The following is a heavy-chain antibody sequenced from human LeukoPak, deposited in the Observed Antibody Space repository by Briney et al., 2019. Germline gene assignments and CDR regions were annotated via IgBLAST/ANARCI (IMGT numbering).Heavy chain of an antibody. CDR1: GFTFSNYW. J-gene: IGHJ5*02. V-gene: IGHV3-7*05. Sequence: GGSLRLSCAASGFTFSNYWMIWVCQPPGKGLEWVGNIKQDGSEKRYADSVRGRFSISRDNAQTSLYLQMNSLRAEDTAVYYCARASDPWLQLTWGQGTLVTVSS. D-gene: IGHD5-24*01. CDR2: IKQDGSEK. CDR3: ARASDPWLQLT.